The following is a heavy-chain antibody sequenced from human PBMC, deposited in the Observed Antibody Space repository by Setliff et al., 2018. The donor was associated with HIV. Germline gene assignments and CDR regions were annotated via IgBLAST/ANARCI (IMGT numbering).Heavy chain of an antibody. V-gene: IGHV1-46*01. CDR2: INTSGGSA. CDR1: GYTFTSYP. J-gene: IGHJ4*01. Sequence: AASVKVSCKASGYTFTSYPMHWVRQAPGQGLEWMGVINTSGGSAGYAEKFRGRVTMTRDTSTNTVYMDLRNLRSEGTAVYYCARNQGDASGWYAGDYWGHGTLVTVSS. CDR3: ARNQGDASGWYAGDY. D-gene: IGHD6-19*01.